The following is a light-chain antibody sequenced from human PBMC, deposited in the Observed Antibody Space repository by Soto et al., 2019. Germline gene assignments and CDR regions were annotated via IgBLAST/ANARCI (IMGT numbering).Light chain of an antibody. CDR3: QQYENLPT. J-gene: IGKJ5*01. CDR1: HGIRND. V-gene: IGKV1-33*01. Sequence: DIQMTHSPSSLSASVVDRFTITCRASHGIRNDLGWYQQKPGRPPKLLIYDASNLEAGVPSRFRGSGSGTDFTFTISRLQPEDIATYYCQQYENLPTFGQGTRLEIK. CDR2: DAS.